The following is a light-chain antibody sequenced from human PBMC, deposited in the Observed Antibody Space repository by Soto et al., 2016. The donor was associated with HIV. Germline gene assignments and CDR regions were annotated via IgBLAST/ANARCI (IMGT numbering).Light chain of an antibody. J-gene: IGKJ1*01. CDR3: HQYNSFWT. CDR2: MAS. Sequence: DIQMTQSPSTLSASVGDRVTITCRASQSISEWLAWYQQKPGKAPKLLIYMASSLENGVPSRFGGSGSGTEFTLTISSLQPDDFATYYCHQYNSFWTFGQGTKVEI. V-gene: IGKV1-5*03. CDR1: QSISEW.